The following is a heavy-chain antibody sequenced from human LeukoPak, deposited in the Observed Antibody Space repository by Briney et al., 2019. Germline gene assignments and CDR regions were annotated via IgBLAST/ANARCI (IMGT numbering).Heavy chain of an antibody. CDR1: GDSVSSSSAA. D-gene: IGHD1-26*01. CDR3: ARGYYTYYYYNGMDV. V-gene: IGHV6-1*01. CDR2: TYYRSKWYN. J-gene: IGHJ6*02. Sequence: SQTLSLTCAISGDSVSSSSAAWNWIRQSPSRGLEWLGRTYYRSKWYNDYAVSVKSRMTINPDTSKNLFSLHLNSVTPEDTAVYYCARGYYTYYYYNGMDVWGQGTTVIVSS.